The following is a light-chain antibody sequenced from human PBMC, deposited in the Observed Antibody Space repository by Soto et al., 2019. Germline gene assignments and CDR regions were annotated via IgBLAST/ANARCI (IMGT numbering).Light chain of an antibody. Sequence: QSALTQPRSVSGSPGQSVTISCTATGSDVGDSSHVSWYQLHPGKAPKLMIYEVNNRPSGVPDRFSGSKSGNTASLTISGLQAEDEADYYCSSYTTSSTLGVVFGGGTKLTVL. J-gene: IGLJ2*01. CDR1: GSDVGDSSH. CDR2: EVN. V-gene: IGLV2-18*02. CDR3: SSYTTSSTLGVV.